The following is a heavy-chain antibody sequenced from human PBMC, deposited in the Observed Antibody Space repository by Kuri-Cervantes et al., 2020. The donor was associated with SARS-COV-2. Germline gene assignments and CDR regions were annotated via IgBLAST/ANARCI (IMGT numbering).Heavy chain of an antibody. CDR1: GFTFGDYY. V-gene: IGHV3-11*04. J-gene: IGHJ4*02. CDR2: ISGSSTTI. D-gene: IGHD1-26*01. CDR3: ARCIVEASSYFGV. Sequence: GESLQISCAASGFTFGDYYMTCIRQAPGKGLEWVSYISGSSTTIYNADSVKGRFTISRDNAKSSLYLQMNSLRAEDTAVYYCARCIVEASSYFGVWGQGVLVTVSS.